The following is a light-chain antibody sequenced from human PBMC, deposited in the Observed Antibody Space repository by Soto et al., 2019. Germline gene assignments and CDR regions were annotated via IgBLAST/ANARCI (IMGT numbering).Light chain of an antibody. Sequence: EIVMTQSPATLSVSPGERATLSCRASQSVSSNLAWYQQKPGQAPRLLIYGASTRATGIPARFSGSGSGTEFTLTISSLQYEDFSVYYCQQYYNWSLTFGGGTKVEIK. J-gene: IGKJ4*01. V-gene: IGKV3-15*01. CDR1: QSVSSN. CDR2: GAS. CDR3: QQYYNWSLT.